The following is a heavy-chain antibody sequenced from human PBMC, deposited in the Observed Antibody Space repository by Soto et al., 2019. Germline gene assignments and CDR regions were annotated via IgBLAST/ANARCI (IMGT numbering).Heavy chain of an antibody. CDR3: AKDLDDSSGYLTPDYYYYYGMDV. Sequence: QPGGSLRLSCAASGLTFSSYGMHWVRQAPGKGLEWVAVIPYGGSNKYYADSVKGRFTISRDNSKNTLYLQMNSLRAEDTAVYYCAKDLDDSSGYLTPDYYYYYGMDVWGQGTTVTVSS. J-gene: IGHJ6*02. CDR1: GLTFSSYG. CDR2: IPYGGSNK. V-gene: IGHV3-30*18. D-gene: IGHD3-22*01.